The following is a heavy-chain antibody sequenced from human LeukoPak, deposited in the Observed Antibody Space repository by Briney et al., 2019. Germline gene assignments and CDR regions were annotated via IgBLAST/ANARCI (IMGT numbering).Heavy chain of an antibody. CDR3: ARDYTMTHASDI. CDR2: IYYTVST. D-gene: IGHD3-22*01. J-gene: IGHJ3*02. CDR1: GGSMSDYY. V-gene: IGHV4-59*01. Sequence: SETLSLTCTVSGGSMSDYYWSWSRQPPGKGLEWIGYIYYTVSTNYNPSLKDRVNISIDTSKNQFSLKLSSVTAADMALYYCARDYTMTHASDIWGQGTLVTVSS.